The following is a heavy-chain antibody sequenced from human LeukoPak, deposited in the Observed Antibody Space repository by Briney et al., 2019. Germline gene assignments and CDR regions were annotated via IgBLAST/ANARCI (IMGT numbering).Heavy chain of an antibody. V-gene: IGHV4-59*01. CDR1: GGSISSYD. CDR3: ARFQGYFDILTGYSTLYYYYGMDV. CDR2: IYYSGST. D-gene: IGHD3-9*01. J-gene: IGHJ6*02. Sequence: SETLSLTCAVSGGSISSYDWSWIRQPPGKGLEWIGDIYYSGSTNYNPSLKSRVTISVDTSKNQFSLTLSSVTAADTAVYYCARFQGYFDILTGYSTLYYYYGMDVWGQGTTVTVSS.